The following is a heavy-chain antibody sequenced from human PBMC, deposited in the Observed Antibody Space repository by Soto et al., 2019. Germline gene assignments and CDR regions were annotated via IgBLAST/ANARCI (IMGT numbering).Heavy chain of an antibody. Sequence: PSDTLSLTCAVSGDSINRGGYSCTWIRQPPGKALEWIGNIYDSGSTSYNPSLKSRVTISVDRSKNQFSLKLTSVTAADTAVYFCDRGSSSYYDYGTYVWGQGTKATVS. D-gene: IGHD6-6*01. J-gene: IGHJ6*02. CDR3: DRGSSSYYDYGTYV. CDR1: GDSINRGGYS. CDR2: IYDSGST. V-gene: IGHV4-30-2*01.